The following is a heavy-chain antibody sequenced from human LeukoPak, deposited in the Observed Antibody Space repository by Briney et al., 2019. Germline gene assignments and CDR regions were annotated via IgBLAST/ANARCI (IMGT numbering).Heavy chain of an antibody. CDR1: GDSISSGAYY. CDR2: ISHSEIT. CDR3: ARARAYSSSWYYLDY. J-gene: IGHJ4*02. Sequence: SETLSLTCTVSGDSISSGAYYWSWIRQPPGKGLEWIGYISHSEITYYNPSLKSRVTISLNTSRSQFSQNLSSVSAADTAVFHCARARAYSSSWYYLDYWGQGTLVTVSS. D-gene: IGHD6-13*01. V-gene: IGHV4-30-4*08.